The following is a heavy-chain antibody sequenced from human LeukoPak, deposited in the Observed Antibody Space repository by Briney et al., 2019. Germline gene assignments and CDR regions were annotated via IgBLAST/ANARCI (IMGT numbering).Heavy chain of an antibody. CDR1: GFTFSSYW. Sequence: PGGSLSLSCAASGFTFSSYWMHWVRQVPGKGLVWVARINEHGSITDYADSVKDRFTVSRDNAWNTLYPQKNSLRAEDTAVYYCARDVAGSGSVWGQGTLITVSS. CDR2: INEHGSIT. CDR3: ARDVAGSGSV. V-gene: IGHV3-74*01. J-gene: IGHJ4*02. D-gene: IGHD3-10*01.